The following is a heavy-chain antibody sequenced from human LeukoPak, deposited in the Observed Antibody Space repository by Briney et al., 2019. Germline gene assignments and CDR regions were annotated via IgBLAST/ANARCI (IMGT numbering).Heavy chain of an antibody. CDR1: GGSISSYY. D-gene: IGHD3-16*02. J-gene: IGHJ4*02. CDR3: ARHDVEDRLGELSAPFDY. CDR2: IYYSGST. V-gene: IGHV4-59*08. Sequence: SETLSLTCTVSGGSISSYYWSWIRQPPGKGLEWIGYIYYSGSTNYNPSLKSRVTISVDTSKNQFSLKLSSVTAADTAVHYCARHDVEDRLGELSAPFDYWGQGTLVTVSS.